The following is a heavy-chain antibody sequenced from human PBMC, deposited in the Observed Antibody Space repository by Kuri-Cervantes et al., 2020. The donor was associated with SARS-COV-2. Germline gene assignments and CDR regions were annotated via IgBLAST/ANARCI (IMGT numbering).Heavy chain of an antibody. CDR1: GYTFTGYY. CDR2: ISTYDGST. Sequence: ASVKVSCKASGYTFTGYYMHRVRQAPGQGLEWMGWISTYDGSTKYAQKFQGRVTMTKDTSTSTVYMEMKSLRSDDTAFYYCAREVAVRVFDIWGQGAMVTVSS. D-gene: IGHD2-21*01. V-gene: IGHV1-18*04. J-gene: IGHJ3*02. CDR3: AREVAVRVFDI.